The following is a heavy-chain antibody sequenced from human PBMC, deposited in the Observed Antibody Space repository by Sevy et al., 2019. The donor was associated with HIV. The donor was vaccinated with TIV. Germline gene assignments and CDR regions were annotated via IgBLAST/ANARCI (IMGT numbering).Heavy chain of an antibody. CDR3: ARGRDGHNYSSDY. Sequence: SETLSLTCTVSSGSMTGYYWSWIRQSPEKGLEYIGYVRYSGRTNYTPSFKSRVTISVDTAKNQFSLKVTSVTAADTAVYYCARGRDGHNYSSDYWGQGTLVTVSS. V-gene: IGHV4-59*01. CDR2: VRYSGRT. J-gene: IGHJ4*02. CDR1: SGSMTGYY. D-gene: IGHD2-21*01.